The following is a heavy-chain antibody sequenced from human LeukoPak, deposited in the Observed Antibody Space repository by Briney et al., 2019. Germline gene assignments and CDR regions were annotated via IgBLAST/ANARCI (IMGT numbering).Heavy chain of an antibody. J-gene: IGHJ4*02. Sequence: SETLSLTCGVYGGSLTGYYWTWVRHAPGKRPEWIGEVNHSGGTNYNPSLKSRVTISVDTSRTQFSLKMNSVTAADTAVYYCARGNVLMLYATLDSWGPGTLVTVSS. V-gene: IGHV4-34*01. D-gene: IGHD2-8*01. CDR2: VNHSGGT. CDR3: ARGNVLMLYATLDS. CDR1: GGSLTGYY.